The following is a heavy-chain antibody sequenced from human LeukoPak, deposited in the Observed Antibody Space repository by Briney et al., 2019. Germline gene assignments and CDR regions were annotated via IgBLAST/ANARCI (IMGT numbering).Heavy chain of an antibody. V-gene: IGHV4-59*08. CDR3: ARGSRWFGELLFDH. CDR2: IYYSGST. CDR1: GGSISSYY. J-gene: IGHJ4*02. D-gene: IGHD3-10*01. Sequence: SETLSLTCTVSGGSISSYYWSWIRQPPGKGLEWIGYIYYSGSTNYNPSLKSRVTISVDTSKNQFSLKLSSVTAADTAVYYCARGSRWFGELLFDHWGQGTLVTVSS.